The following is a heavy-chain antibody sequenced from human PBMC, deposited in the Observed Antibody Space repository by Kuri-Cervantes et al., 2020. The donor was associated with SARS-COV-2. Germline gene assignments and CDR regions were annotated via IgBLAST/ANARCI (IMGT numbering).Heavy chain of an antibody. CDR2: IYYSGST. CDR1: GGSISSSSYY. Sequence: GSLRLSCTVSGGSISSSSYYWGWIRQPPGKGLEWIGSIYYSGSTYYNPSLKSRVTISVDTSKNQFSLKLSSVTAADTAVYYCARDRASNYDYYGMDVWGQGTTVTVSS. J-gene: IGHJ6*02. V-gene: IGHV4-39*02. CDR3: ARDRASNYDYYGMDV. D-gene: IGHD1-26*01.